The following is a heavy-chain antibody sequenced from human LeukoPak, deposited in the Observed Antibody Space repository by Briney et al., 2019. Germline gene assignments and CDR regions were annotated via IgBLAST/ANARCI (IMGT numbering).Heavy chain of an antibody. Sequence: GGSLRLSCAASGFTFSSYAMSWVRQAPGKGLEWVSAISGSGGSTYYADSVKGRFTISRDNSKNTLYLQMNSLRAEDTAVYYCAKGGNLYYDFWSGTTNWFDPWGQGTLVTVSS. CDR2: ISGSGGST. CDR3: AKGGNLYYDFWSGTTNWFDP. D-gene: IGHD3-3*01. V-gene: IGHV3-23*01. J-gene: IGHJ5*02. CDR1: GFTFSSYA.